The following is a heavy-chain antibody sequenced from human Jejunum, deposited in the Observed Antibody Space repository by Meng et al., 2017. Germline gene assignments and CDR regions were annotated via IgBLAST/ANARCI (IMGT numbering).Heavy chain of an antibody. J-gene: IGHJ4*02. V-gene: IGHV2-5*02. Sequence: SGPTLVKPTQTLTLTCTFSGFSLTTRPVGVGWIRQPPGKALESLVFIYWDDDKRYNPSLRSRLTITTDTSRNHVVLIMTNVDPLDTATYYCAHRLGPYNTDWDVGYFDYWGQGVQVTVSS. CDR2: IYWDDDK. CDR1: GFSLTTRPVG. CDR3: AHRLGPYNTDWDVGYFDY. D-gene: IGHD1-14*01.